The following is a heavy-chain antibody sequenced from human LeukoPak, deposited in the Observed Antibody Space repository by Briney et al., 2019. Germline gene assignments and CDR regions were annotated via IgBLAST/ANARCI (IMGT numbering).Heavy chain of an antibody. V-gene: IGHV4-59*08. J-gene: IGHJ4*02. CDR1: GGSINNYY. D-gene: IGHD3-10*01. CDR2: IYYSGST. CDR3: ARHTYYYGSGSYYHFDY. Sequence: SETLSLTCTVSGGSINNYYWNWIRQPPGKGLEWIGYIYYSGSTNYNPSLKSRVTISVDTSKNQFSLKLSSVTAADTAVYYCARHTYYYGSGSYYHFDYWGQGTLVTVSS.